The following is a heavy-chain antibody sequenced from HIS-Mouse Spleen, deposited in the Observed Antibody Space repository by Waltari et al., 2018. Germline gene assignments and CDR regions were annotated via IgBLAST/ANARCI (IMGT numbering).Heavy chain of an antibody. CDR2: ISSSSSYI. CDR1: GFTFGSYS. CDR3: ARDRGQWLANDAFDI. Sequence: EVQLVESGGGLVKPGGSLVLSCAASGFTFGSYSMTWVRQAAGKGLEWVSSISSSSSYIYYADSVKGRFTISRDNAKNSLYLQMNSLRAEDTAVYYCARDRGQWLANDAFDIWGQGTMVTVSS. V-gene: IGHV3-21*01. D-gene: IGHD6-19*01. J-gene: IGHJ3*02.